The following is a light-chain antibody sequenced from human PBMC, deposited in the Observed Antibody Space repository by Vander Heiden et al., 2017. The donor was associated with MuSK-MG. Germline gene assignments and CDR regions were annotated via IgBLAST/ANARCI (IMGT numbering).Light chain of an antibody. V-gene: IGLV3-1*01. CDR3: QAWDSSVV. J-gene: IGLJ2*01. CDR2: QEP. Sequence: DDLTQPPSVSVSPGQTATISCSGGNFGFKFGCWDQQKTGQSPLLVMYQEPKRPSGIPERFSGSESGNTATLTISGTQDMDEADYSWQAWDSSVVFGGGTKLTVL. CDR1: NFGFKF.